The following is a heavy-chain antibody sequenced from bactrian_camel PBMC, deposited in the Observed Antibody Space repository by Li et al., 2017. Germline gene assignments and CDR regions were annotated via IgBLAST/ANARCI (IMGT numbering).Heavy chain of an antibody. J-gene: IGHJ4*01. V-gene: IGHV3-1*01. CDR1: RGFDDADAE. D-gene: IGHD2*01. Sequence: VQLVESGGGSVQIGGSLTLACAASRGFDDADAEWGWFRQAPGKGREVVAGMSPNSAPQYFLDSVRGRFTLSRDNAKNTLYLQMNSLNTEDTAMYYCVADCELRYGHFDFNIGSRGQGTQVTVS. CDR2: MSPNSAPQ. CDR3: VADCELRYGHFDFNIGS.